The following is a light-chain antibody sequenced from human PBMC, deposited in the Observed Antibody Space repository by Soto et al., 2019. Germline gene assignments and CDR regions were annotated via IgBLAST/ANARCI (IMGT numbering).Light chain of an antibody. Sequence: EIVMTQSPATLSVSPGERATLACRASQSVRSDLAWYQQKPGQAPRLLIYGASTRATGVPARFSGTWSGTESTLTNSSLQSEDFAVYYCQTYKHWSPSTVGKGTKVEIK. J-gene: IGKJ1*01. CDR2: GAS. CDR3: QTYKHWSPST. V-gene: IGKV3-15*01. CDR1: QSVRSD.